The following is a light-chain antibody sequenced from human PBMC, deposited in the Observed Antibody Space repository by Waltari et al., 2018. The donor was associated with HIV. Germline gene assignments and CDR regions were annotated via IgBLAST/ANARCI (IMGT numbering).Light chain of an antibody. CDR2: RDK. CDR3: QSADSTGTYWV. V-gene: IGLV3-25*03. CDR1: ALQTQY. J-gene: IGLJ3*02. Sequence: SYELTQPPSASVSPGQTARIPCPGDALQTQYVFWYQQRPCQAPVMVIYRDKERPAGIPDRFSGSSAGTTVTLTISGVQAEDEADYYCQSADSTGTYWVFGGGTKLTVL.